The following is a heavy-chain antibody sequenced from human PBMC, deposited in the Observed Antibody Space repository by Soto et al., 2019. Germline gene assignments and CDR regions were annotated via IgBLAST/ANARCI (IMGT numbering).Heavy chain of an antibody. D-gene: IGHD6-19*01. Sequence: QLQLQESGPGLVKPSETLSLTCTVSGGSISSSGYYWCWIRQPPGKGLEWIASTSYSGSTYYHPSIQRRLTISGDTSKNQFSLKLTSVTASDTALYYCARPGSGAGWYYFDHWGQGTLVIVSS. V-gene: IGHV4-39*01. CDR3: ARPGSGAGWYYFDH. J-gene: IGHJ4*02. CDR1: GGSISSSGYY. CDR2: TSYSGST.